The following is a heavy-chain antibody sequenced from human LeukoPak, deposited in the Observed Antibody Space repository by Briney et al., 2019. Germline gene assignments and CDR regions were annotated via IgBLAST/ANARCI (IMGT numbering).Heavy chain of an antibody. CDR2: IFYAGST. D-gene: IGHD3-3*02. CDR3: ARIGPILGAAWVDY. CDR1: GYSVSSNHW. J-gene: IGHJ4*02. Sequence: SETLSLTCAVSGYSVSSNHWWGWIRQPPGKGLEWIGYIFYAGSTYYNPSLKSRVTMSVDTSKNQFSLRLSSVTAVDTAVYYCARIGPILGAAWVDYWGQGTLVSVSS. V-gene: IGHV4-28*01.